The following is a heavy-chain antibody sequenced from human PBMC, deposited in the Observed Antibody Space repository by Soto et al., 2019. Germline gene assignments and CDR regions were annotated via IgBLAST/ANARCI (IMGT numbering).Heavy chain of an antibody. CDR2: ISSSSSYI. D-gene: IGHD4-17*01. CDR1: GFTFSSYS. V-gene: IGHV3-21*01. Sequence: EVQLVESGGGLVKPGGSLRLSCAASGFTFSSYSMNWVRQAPGKGLEWVSSISSSSSYIYYADSVKGRFTISRDNAKNSLYLQMNSLIAEDTAVYYCARVFTVTTFLSDDAFDIWGQGTMVTVSS. J-gene: IGHJ3*02. CDR3: ARVFTVTTFLSDDAFDI.